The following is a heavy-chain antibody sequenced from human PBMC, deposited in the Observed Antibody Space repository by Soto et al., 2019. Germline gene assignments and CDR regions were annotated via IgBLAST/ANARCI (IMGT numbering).Heavy chain of an antibody. V-gene: IGHV3-30-3*01. D-gene: IGHD3-22*01. CDR2: RSYDGSNK. CDR1: GFTFSSYA. J-gene: IGHJ3*02. CDR3: AREDDRNAFDI. Sequence: QVQLVESGGGVVQPGRSLRLSCAASGFTFSSYAMHWVRQAPGKGLEWVAVRSYDGSNKYYADSVKGRFTISRDNSKNTLYLQMNRLRAEDTAVYYCAREDDRNAFDIWGQGTMVTVSS.